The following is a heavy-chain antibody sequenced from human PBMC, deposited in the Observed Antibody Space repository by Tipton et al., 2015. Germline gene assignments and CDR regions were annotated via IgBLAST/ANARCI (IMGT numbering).Heavy chain of an antibody. CDR2: TYYRSKWYN. V-gene: IGHV6-1*01. D-gene: IGHD2-15*01. CDR3: ARHYCSGDTCYHFDY. CDR1: GDSVSSNSAT. J-gene: IGHJ4*02. Sequence: PGLVKPSQSLSLTCGISGDSVSSNSATWNWFRRSPSRGLEWLGRTYYRSKWYNDYAVSVKSRITINPDTSKNQLSLQLNSVTPEDTAVYYCARHYCSGDTCYHFDYWGQGTLVTVSS.